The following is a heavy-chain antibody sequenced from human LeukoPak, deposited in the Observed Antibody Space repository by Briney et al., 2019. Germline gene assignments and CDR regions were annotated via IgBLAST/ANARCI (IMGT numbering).Heavy chain of an antibody. CDR3: AREGSSGWHLGY. CDR1: GHTFTSYG. V-gene: IGHV1-18*01. Sequence: ASVKVSCKASGHTFTSYGISWVRQAPGQGLEWMGWISAYNGNTNYAQRLQGRVTMTTDTSTSTAYMELRSLRSDDTAVYYCAREGSSGWHLGYWGQGTLVTVSS. D-gene: IGHD6-19*01. J-gene: IGHJ4*02. CDR2: ISAYNGNT.